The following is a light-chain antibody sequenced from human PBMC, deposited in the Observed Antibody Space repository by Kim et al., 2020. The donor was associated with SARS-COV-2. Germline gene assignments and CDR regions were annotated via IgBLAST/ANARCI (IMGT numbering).Light chain of an antibody. V-gene: IGKV4-1*01. CDR1: RSVLYTANNKNY. Sequence: ERATINCKSSRSVLYTANNKNYLAWYKQKPGQPPKLLIYWASTRESGVPDRFSGAGSETDFTLTIRSLQAEDVAVYFCQQYYSSPLTFGGGTKVDIK. J-gene: IGKJ4*01. CDR2: WAS. CDR3: QQYYSSPLT.